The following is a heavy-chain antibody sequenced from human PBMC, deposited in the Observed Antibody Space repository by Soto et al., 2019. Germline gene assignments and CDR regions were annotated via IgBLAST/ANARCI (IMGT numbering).Heavy chain of an antibody. J-gene: IGHJ4*02. CDR1: GFSLSTSGVG. D-gene: IGHD2-15*01. CDR2: IYWDDDK. V-gene: IGHV2-5*02. Sequence: QITLKESGPTLVKPTQTLTLTCTFSGFSLSTSGVGVGWIRQPPGKALEWLALIYWDDDKRYSPSLKSRLTITKXPXXXQXXLTMTNMDPVDTATYYCAHSPSYCSGGSCYSGFDYWGQGTLVTVSS. CDR3: AHSPSYCSGGSCYSGFDY.